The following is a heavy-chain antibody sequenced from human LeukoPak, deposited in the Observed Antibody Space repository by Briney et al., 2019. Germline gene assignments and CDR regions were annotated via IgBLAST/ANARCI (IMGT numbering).Heavy chain of an antibody. CDR2: IYYSGST. V-gene: IGHV4-59*12. D-gene: IGHD1-1*01. Sequence: SETLSLTCSVSDFSISSYYWRWIRQPPGKGLEWIGYIYYSGSTNYNPSLKGRVTISVDTSKNQFSLKLSSVTAADTAGSYRAGVKGGGNDAFNSWGQGTMVTVSS. CDR1: DFSISSYY. J-gene: IGHJ3*02. CDR3: AGVKGGGNDAFNS.